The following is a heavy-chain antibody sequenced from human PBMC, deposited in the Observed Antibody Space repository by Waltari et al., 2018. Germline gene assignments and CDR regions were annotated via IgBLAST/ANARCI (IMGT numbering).Heavy chain of an antibody. V-gene: IGHV4-38-2*01. J-gene: IGHJ4*03. D-gene: IGHD2-21*01. CDR2: IYHSGST. CDR1: GYSISSGYY. CDR3: ASLKPSGDHFDY. Sequence: QVQLQESGPGLVKPSETLSLTCAVSGYSISSGYYWGWIRQPPGTGLEWIGSIYHSGSTYYNPSLKSRVTISVDTSKNQFSLKLSSVTAADTAVYYCASLKPSGDHFDYWGQGTMVTVSS.